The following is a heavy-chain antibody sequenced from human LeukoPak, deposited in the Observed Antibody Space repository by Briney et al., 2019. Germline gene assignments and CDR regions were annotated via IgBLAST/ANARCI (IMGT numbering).Heavy chain of an antibody. CDR1: GFTVGTNY. CDR2: IRSKAYGGTT. V-gene: IGHV3-49*04. J-gene: IGHJ4*02. CDR3: TRDLATDYGGNDCYFDY. Sequence: PGGSLRLSCAASGFTVGTNYMSWVRQAPGKGLEWVGFIRSKAYGGTTEYAASVKGRFTISRDDSKSIAYLQMNSLKTEDTAVYYCTRDLATDYGGNDCYFDYWGQGTLVTVSS. D-gene: IGHD4-23*01.